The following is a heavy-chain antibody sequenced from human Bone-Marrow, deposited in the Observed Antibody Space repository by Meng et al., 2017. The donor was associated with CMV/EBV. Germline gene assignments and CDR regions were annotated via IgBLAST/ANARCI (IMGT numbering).Heavy chain of an antibody. D-gene: IGHD6-13*01. CDR1: GYTFTDYG. J-gene: IGHJ4*02. Sequence: ASVKVSCKTSGYTFTDYGVVWVRQAPGQGLEWMGWISGYSGKTKYAEEFQGRVSLTADTSTRTAYLELRSLRSDDTAMYYCARLRGIAPAGRSDNWGQGTPVTVSS. CDR2: ISGYSGKT. CDR3: ARLRGIAPAGRSDN. V-gene: IGHV1-18*01.